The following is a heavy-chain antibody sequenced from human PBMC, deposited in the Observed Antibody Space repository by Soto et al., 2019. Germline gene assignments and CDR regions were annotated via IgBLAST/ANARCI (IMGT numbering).Heavy chain of an antibody. CDR2: IIPIFGTA. V-gene: IGHV1-69*13. Sequence: GASVKVSCKASGGTFSSYAISWVRQAPGQGLEWMGGIIPIFGTANYAQKFQGRVTITADESTSTAYMELSSLRSEDTAVYYCAGAFNWLCNFYGMDVWGQGTTVTVSS. CDR3: AGAFNWLCNFYGMDV. J-gene: IGHJ6*02. D-gene: IGHD3-9*01. CDR1: GGTFSSYA.